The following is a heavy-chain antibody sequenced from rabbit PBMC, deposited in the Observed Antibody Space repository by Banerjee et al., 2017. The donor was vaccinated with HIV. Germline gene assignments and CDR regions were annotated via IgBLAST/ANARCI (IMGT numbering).Heavy chain of an antibody. CDR3: ARLWDL. CDR2: INTVSGSA. V-gene: IGHV1S45*01. CDR1: GFSFSGAW. Sequence: QEQLVEFGARLVQPEGSLTLTCTVSGFSFSGAWMSWVRQAPGQGLEWIGYINTVSGSAYYASWAKGRFTISKTSSTTVTLQMTSLTDADTATYFCARLWDLWGPGTLVTVS. J-gene: IGHJ4*01. D-gene: IGHD5-1*01.